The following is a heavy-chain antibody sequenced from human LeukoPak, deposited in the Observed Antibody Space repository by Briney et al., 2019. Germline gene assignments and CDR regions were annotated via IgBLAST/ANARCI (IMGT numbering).Heavy chain of an antibody. CDR3: AKDGSYYYGSESYYQENWFDP. CDR1: GFTFSSYA. J-gene: IGHJ5*02. D-gene: IGHD3-10*01. V-gene: IGHV3-23*01. CDR2: ISGSGGST. Sequence: GGSLRLSCAASGFTFSSYAMSWVRQAPGKGLEWVSAISGSGGSTYYADSVKGRFTISRDNSKNTLYLQMNSLRADDTAVYYCAKDGSYYYGSESYYQENWFDPWGQGTLVTVSS.